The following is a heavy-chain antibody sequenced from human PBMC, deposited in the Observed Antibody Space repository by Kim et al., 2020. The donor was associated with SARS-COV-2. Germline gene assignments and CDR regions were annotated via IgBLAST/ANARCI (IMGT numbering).Heavy chain of an antibody. CDR1: GGSISSSSYY. CDR3: ARLSGSGLDY. CDR2: IYYSGST. D-gene: IGHD3-10*01. Sequence: SKTLSLTCTVSGGSISSSSYYWGWIRQPPGKGLEWIGSIYYSGSTYYNPSLKSRVTISVDTSKNQFSLKLSSVTAADTAVYYCARLSGSGLDYWGQGTLVTVSS. V-gene: IGHV4-39*01. J-gene: IGHJ4*02.